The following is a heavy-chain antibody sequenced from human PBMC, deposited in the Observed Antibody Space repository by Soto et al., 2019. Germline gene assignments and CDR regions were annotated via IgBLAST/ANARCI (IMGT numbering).Heavy chain of an antibody. CDR1: GFSLFTSGVG. CDR2: IYWDDYK. D-gene: IGHD7-27*01. V-gene: IGHV2-5*02. Sequence: QITLKESGPTLVKPTQTLTLTCTFSGFSLFTSGVGVGWIRQPPGKALEWLALIYWDDYKRYSPSLKRRLTITKDTSKNQVVLTMTNMDPVDTATYFCAHRHVGGPGVDSWGQGTLVTVSS. CDR3: AHRHVGGPGVDS. J-gene: IGHJ4*02.